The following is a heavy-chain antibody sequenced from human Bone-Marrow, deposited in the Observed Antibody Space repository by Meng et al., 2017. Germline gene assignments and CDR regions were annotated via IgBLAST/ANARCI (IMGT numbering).Heavy chain of an antibody. CDR2: INHSGST. CDR1: GGSFSGYY. J-gene: IGHJ5*02. CDR3: ARGVVRNWNYLP. D-gene: IGHD1-7*01. Sequence: QVQLQQWGAGRFKPPETLSLTCAVYGGSFSGYYWSWIRQPPGKGLEWIGEINHSGSTNYNPSLKSRVTISVDTSKNQFSLKLSSVTAADTAVYYCARGVVRNWNYLPWGQGTLVTVSS. V-gene: IGHV4-34*01.